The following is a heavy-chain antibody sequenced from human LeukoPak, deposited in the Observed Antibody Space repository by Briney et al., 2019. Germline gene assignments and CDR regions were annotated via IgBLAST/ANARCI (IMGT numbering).Heavy chain of an antibody. CDR3: ARAVHLIAAADHY. D-gene: IGHD6-13*01. V-gene: IGHV3-30*04. CDR2: ISFDGSNK. J-gene: IGHJ4*02. CDR1: GFTFSTYA. Sequence: GGSLRLSCAASGFTFSTYAMHWVRQAPGKGLEWVALISFDGSNKYYADSVKGRFTISRDNSKNTLYLQMNSLRAEDTAVYYCARAVHLIAAADHYWGQGTLVTVSS.